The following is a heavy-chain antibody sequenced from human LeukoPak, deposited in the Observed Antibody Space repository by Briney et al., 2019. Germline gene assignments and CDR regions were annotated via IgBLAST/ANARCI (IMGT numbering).Heavy chain of an antibody. Sequence: PSETLSLTCAVYGGSFSGYYWSWIRQPPGKGLEWIGEINHSGSTNYNPSLKSRVTISVDTSKNQFSLKLSSVTAADTAVYYCARSLSTVFNSGSGVYYYYYYMDVWGKGTTVTISS. CDR2: INHSGST. D-gene: IGHD3-10*01. J-gene: IGHJ6*03. CDR1: GGSFSGYY. CDR3: ARSLSTVFNSGSGVYYYYYYMDV. V-gene: IGHV4-34*01.